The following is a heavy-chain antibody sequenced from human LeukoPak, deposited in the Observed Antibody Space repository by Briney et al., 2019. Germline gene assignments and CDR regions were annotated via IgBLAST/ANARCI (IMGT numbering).Heavy chain of an antibody. D-gene: IGHD3-22*01. CDR2: IIPILGIA. J-gene: IGHJ6*02. CDR3: ARGYYYDSSGYPAGMDV. V-gene: IGHV1-69*04. Sequence: SVKVSCKASGGTFSSYAIRWVRPAPGQGLEWMGRIIPILGIANYAQKFQGRVTITADKSTSTAYMELSSLRSEDTAVYYCARGYYYDSSGYPAGMDVWGQGTTVTVSS. CDR1: GGTFSSYA.